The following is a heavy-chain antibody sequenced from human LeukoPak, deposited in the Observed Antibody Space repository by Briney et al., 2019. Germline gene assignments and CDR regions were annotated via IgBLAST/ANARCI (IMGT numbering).Heavy chain of an antibody. V-gene: IGHV4-31*03. J-gene: IGHJ3*02. Sequence: SETLSLTCTVSGGSISSGGYYWSWIRQHPGKGLEWIGYIYYSGSTYYNPSLKSRVTISVDTSKNQFSLKLSSVTAADTAVYYCARPARGGVGATRGAFDIWGQGTMVTVSS. D-gene: IGHD1-26*01. CDR3: ARPARGGVGATRGAFDI. CDR2: IYYSGST. CDR1: GGSISSGGYY.